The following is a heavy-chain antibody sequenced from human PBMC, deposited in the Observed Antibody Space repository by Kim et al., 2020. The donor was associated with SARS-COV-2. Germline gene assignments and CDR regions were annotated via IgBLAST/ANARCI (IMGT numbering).Heavy chain of an antibody. CDR3: ARGGGGCSGGSCYSDNNY. Sequence: GGSLRLSCAASGFTFSSYSMNWVRQAPGKGLEWVSSISSSSSYIYYADSVKGRFTISRDNAKNSLYLQMNSLRAEDTAVYYCARGGGGCSGGSCYSDNNYWGQGTLVTVSS. CDR1: GFTFSSYS. D-gene: IGHD2-15*01. CDR2: ISSSSSYI. J-gene: IGHJ4*02. V-gene: IGHV3-21*01.